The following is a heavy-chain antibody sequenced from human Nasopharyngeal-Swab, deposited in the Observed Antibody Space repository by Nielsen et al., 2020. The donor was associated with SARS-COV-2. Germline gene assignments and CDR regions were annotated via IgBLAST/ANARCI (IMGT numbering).Heavy chain of an antibody. D-gene: IGHD3-3*01. J-gene: IGHJ6*02. CDR2: IIPILGIA. V-gene: IGHV1-69*04. CDR3: ARAAILFGMDV. Sequence: WVRQAPGQGLEWMGRIIPILGIANYAQKFQGRVTITADKSTGTAYRELSSLRSEDTAVYYCARAAILFGMDVWGQGTTVTVSS.